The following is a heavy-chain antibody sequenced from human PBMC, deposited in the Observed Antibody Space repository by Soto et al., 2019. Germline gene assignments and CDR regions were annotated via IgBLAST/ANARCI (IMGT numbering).Heavy chain of an antibody. CDR1: GGTFSGYT. J-gene: IGHJ4*02. CDR2: IIPILGIA. V-gene: IGHV1-69*02. D-gene: IGHD3-22*01. CDR3: ARGLYDSSGYYGSDY. Sequence: QVQLVQSGAEVKKPGSSVKVSCKASGGTFSGYTISWVRQAPGQGLEWMGRIIPILGIANYAQKFQGRVTITADKSTSTAYMELSSLRSEDTAVYYCARGLYDSSGYYGSDYWGQGTLVTVSS.